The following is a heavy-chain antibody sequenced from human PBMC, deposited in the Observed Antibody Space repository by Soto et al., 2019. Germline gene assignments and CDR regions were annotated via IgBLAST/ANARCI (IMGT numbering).Heavy chain of an antibody. CDR3: ARDGWVEEQWLVTFDP. Sequence: QVQLVQSGAEVKKPGASVKVSCKASGYTFTSYGISWVRQAPGQGLEWMGWISAYNGNTNYAQKLQGRVTMTTDTXTXXAYMELRSLRSDDTAVYYCARDGWVEEQWLVTFDPWGQGTLVTVSS. D-gene: IGHD6-19*01. CDR1: GYTFTSYG. V-gene: IGHV1-18*01. CDR2: ISAYNGNT. J-gene: IGHJ5*02.